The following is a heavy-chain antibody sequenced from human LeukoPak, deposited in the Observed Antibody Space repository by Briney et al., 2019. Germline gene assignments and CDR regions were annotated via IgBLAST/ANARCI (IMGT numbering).Heavy chain of an antibody. CDR3: AKDKDYDSSGSFDY. CDR1: GFTFGDYA. Sequence: GGSLRLSCAASGFTFGDYAMHWVRHAPGKGLEWVSLISGDGGSTYYADSVKGRFTISRDNSKNSLYLQMNSLRTEDTALYYCAKDKDYDSSGSFDYWGQGTLVTVSS. J-gene: IGHJ4*02. V-gene: IGHV3-43*02. D-gene: IGHD3-22*01. CDR2: ISGDGGST.